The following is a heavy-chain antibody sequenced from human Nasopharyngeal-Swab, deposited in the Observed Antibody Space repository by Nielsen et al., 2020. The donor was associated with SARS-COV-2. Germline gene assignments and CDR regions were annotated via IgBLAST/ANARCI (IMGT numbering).Heavy chain of an antibody. V-gene: IGHV3-30*03. Sequence: WIRQPPGKGLEWVAVIPYDGSNKYYADSVKGRFTISRDNSKNTLYLQMNSLRAEDTAVYYCYGGYDAFDIWGQGTMVTVSS. CDR2: IPYDGSNK. D-gene: IGHD4-17*01. CDR3: YGGYDAFDI. J-gene: IGHJ3*02.